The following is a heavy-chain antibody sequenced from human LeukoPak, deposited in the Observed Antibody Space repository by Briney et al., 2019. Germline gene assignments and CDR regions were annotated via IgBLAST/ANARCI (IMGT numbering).Heavy chain of an antibody. D-gene: IGHD2-2*01. V-gene: IGHV1-69*06. J-gene: IGHJ5*02. CDR1: GGTFSSYA. Sequence: GASVKVSCKASGGTFSSYAISWVRQAPGQGLEWMGGIIPIFGTANYAQKFQGRVTITADKSTSTAYMELSSLRSEDTAVYYCASQPAAVNNWFDPWGQGTLVTVFS. CDR3: ASQPAAVNNWFDP. CDR2: IIPIFGTA.